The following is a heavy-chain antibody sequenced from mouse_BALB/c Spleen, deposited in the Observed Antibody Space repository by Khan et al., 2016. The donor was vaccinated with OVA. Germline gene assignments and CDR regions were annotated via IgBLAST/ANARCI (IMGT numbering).Heavy chain of an antibody. J-gene: IGHJ3*01. CDR2: ISSAGDYT. D-gene: IGHD4-1*01. CDR1: GFTFSSYS. Sequence: EVMLVESGGDLVKPGGSLKLSCAASGFTFSSYSMSWVRQTPDKRLEWVATISSAGDYTSYPDSVKGRFTISRDNAKNTLYLQMSSLKAEDTAMYYCASHLTGSFAYWGQGTLVTVSA. CDR3: ASHLTGSFAY. V-gene: IGHV5-6*02.